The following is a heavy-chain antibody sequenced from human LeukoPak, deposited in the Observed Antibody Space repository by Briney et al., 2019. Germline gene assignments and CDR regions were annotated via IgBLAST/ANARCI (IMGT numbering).Heavy chain of an antibody. Sequence: SVKVSCKASGGTFSSYAISWVRQAPGQGLEWMGGIIPIFGTANYAQKFQGRVTITTDESTSTAYMELSSLRSDDTAVYYCARDSSPYSSSGVFDYWGQGTLVTVSS. J-gene: IGHJ4*02. D-gene: IGHD6-6*01. CDR3: ARDSSPYSSSGVFDY. CDR1: GGTFSSYA. V-gene: IGHV1-69*05. CDR2: IIPIFGTA.